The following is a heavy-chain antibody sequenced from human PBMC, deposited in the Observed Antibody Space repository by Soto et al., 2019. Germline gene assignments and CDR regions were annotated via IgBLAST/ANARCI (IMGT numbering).Heavy chain of an antibody. D-gene: IGHD2-2*01. CDR3: AKALTTAASKSFEY. V-gene: IGHV3-53*01. Sequence: GGSLRLSCAASGFTVSSNYMSWVRQAPGKGLEWVSVIGSGGTTSYADSVRGRFTISRDNSKNTLYLQMSSLRAEDTAVYYCAKALTTAASKSFEYWGQGSQVTVSS. CDR1: GFTVSSNY. J-gene: IGHJ4*02. CDR2: IGSGGTT.